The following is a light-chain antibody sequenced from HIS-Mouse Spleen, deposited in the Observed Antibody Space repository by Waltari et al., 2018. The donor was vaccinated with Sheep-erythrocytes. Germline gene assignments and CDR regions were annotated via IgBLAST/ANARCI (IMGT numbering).Light chain of an antibody. J-gene: IGLJ1*01. CDR2: EVS. Sequence: QSALTQPASVSGSPGQSTTISCTGTSRDVGGSNSVSWYQQHPGKAPKLMIYEVSNRPSGVSNRFSGSKSGNTASLTISGLQAEDEADYYCCSYAGSYNHVFATGTKVTVL. V-gene: IGLV2-14*01. CDR1: SRDVGGSNS. CDR3: CSYAGSYNHV.